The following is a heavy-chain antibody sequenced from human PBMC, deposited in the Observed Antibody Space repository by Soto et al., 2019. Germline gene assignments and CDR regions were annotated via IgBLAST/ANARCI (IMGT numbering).Heavy chain of an antibody. Sequence: GGSLRLSCAASGFTFSSYGMHWVRQAPGKGLEWVAVISYDGSNKYYADSVKGRFTISRDNSKNTLYLQMNSLRAEDTAVYYCAKGHRWEQQVFFYFDYWGQGTLVTVSS. CDR1: GFTFSSYG. J-gene: IGHJ4*02. D-gene: IGHD1-26*01. V-gene: IGHV3-30*18. CDR2: ISYDGSNK. CDR3: AKGHRWEQQVFFYFDY.